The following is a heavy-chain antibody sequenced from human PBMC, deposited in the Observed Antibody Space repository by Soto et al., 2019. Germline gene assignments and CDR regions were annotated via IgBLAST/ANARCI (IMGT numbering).Heavy chain of an antibody. J-gene: IGHJ6*02. CDR1: GYTFNTYG. V-gene: IGHV1-18*01. CDR3: ARDRQGGRGVFAYYYGRDV. D-gene: IGHD3-16*01. Sequence: QLVQSGGELKKPGASVKVSCKASGYTFNTYGFSWLRLGPGQGLQWMGWVNTYNGNTHYAQSLQGRLTLTTDPSTNTSYMGLRSLTADDTGVYLWARDRQGGRGVFAYYYGRDVGGQGTTVTVSS. CDR2: VNTYNGNT.